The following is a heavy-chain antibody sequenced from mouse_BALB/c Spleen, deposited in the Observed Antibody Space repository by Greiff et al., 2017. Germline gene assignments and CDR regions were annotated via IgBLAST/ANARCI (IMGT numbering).Heavy chain of an antibody. J-gene: IGHJ1*01. V-gene: IGHV1S81*02. CDR3: ARKVYWYFDV. Sequence: QVQLQQPGAELVKPGASVKLSCKASGYTFTSYWMHWVKQRPGQGLEWIGEINPSNGRTNYNEKFKSKATLTVDKSSSTAYMQLSSLTSEDSAVYYCARKVYWYFDVWGAGTTVTVSS. CDR1: GYTFTSYW. CDR2: INPSNGRT.